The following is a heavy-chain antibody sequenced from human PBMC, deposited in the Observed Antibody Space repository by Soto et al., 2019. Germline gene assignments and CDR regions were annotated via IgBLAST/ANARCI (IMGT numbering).Heavy chain of an antibody. Sequence: QVQLVQSGAEVKKPGASVKVSCKASGYTFTSYDINWVRQATGQGLEWMGWMNPNSGNTGYAQKFQGRVTMTSNTSISTAYMELSSLRSEDTAVYYCARGQSYYGSGSYDWFDPWGQGTLVTVAS. V-gene: IGHV1-8*01. CDR1: GYTFTSYD. D-gene: IGHD3-10*01. J-gene: IGHJ5*02. CDR2: MNPNSGNT. CDR3: ARGQSYYGSGSYDWFDP.